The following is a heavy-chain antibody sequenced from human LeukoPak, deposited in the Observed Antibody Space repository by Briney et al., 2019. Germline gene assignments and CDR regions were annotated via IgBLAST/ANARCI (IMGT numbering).Heavy chain of an antibody. D-gene: IGHD6-13*01. CDR1: GGSISGYY. CDR2: IYYNGIS. Sequence: SETLSLTCTVSGGSISGYYWSWIRQPPGKGLEWIAYIYYNGISNYNPSLKSRVIISVDSSKNQFSLKLSSVTAADTAVYYCAREGYSSNWRTFDPWGQGTLVTVSS. CDR3: AREGYSSNWRTFDP. J-gene: IGHJ5*02. V-gene: IGHV4-59*01.